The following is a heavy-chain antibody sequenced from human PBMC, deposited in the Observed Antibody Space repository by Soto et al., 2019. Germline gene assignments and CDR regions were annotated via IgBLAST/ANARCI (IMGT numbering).Heavy chain of an antibody. D-gene: IGHD4-17*01. CDR1: GFTFSSYW. CDR3: ARDPHGGYGDYGEHFDY. CDR2: INSDGSST. J-gene: IGHJ4*02. Sequence: VQLVESGGGLVQPGGSLRLSCAASGFTFSSYWMHWVRQAPGKGLVWVSRINSDGSSTSYADSVKGRFTISRDNAKNTLYLQMNSLRAEDTAVYYCARDPHGGYGDYGEHFDYWGQGTLVTVSS. V-gene: IGHV3-74*01.